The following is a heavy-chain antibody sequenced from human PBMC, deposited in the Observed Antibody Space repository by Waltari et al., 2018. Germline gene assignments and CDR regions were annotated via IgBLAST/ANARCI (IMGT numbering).Heavy chain of an antibody. D-gene: IGHD3-16*01. J-gene: IGHJ3*01. CDR3: VRGGGALDF. CDR1: GFTFRNYW. CDR2: IKEDGSDK. Sequence: EVQLVESGGGLVQPGGPLRLSCAVSGFTFRNYWMSWVRQAPGKGLEWVANIKEDGSDKYYVDSVKGRFTISRDNAENSLYLQMNSLRAEDAGVYYCVRGGGALDFWGQGTMVTVSS. V-gene: IGHV3-7*01.